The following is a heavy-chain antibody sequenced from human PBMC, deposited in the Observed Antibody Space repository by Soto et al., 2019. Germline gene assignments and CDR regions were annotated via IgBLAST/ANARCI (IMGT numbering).Heavy chain of an antibody. J-gene: IGHJ6*02. CDR3: AKSSSRAHYYAMDV. D-gene: IGHD2-2*01. V-gene: IGHV3-23*01. CDR1: GFTFSSYA. Sequence: GGSLRRSCAASGFTFSSYAMNWVRQAPGKGLEWVAGVSASGGGTSYADSVKGRFTISRDNSKDTLYLQMNSLGAEDTAVYYCAKSSSRAHYYAMDVWGQGTTVTVSS. CDR2: VSASGGGT.